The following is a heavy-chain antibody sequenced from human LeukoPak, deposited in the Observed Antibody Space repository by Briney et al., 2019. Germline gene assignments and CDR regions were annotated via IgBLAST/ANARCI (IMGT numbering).Heavy chain of an antibody. V-gene: IGHV4-34*01. CDR1: GGSFSGYY. Sequence: SETLSLTCAVYGGSFSGYYWSWIRQPPGKGLEWIGEINHSGSTNYNPSLKSRVTISVDTSKNQFSLKLSSVTAADTAVYYCARALRDYDILTGYSAFDYWGQGTLVTVSS. CDR2: INHSGST. J-gene: IGHJ4*02. D-gene: IGHD3-9*01. CDR3: ARALRDYDILTGYSAFDY.